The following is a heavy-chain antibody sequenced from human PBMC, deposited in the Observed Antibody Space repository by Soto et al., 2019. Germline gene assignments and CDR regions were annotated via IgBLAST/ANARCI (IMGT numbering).Heavy chain of an antibody. CDR3: AREFRGYSDGRGYFEN. Sequence: QVQLVESGGGVVQPGRSLRLSCAASGFTFTRNGMHWVRQAPGKGLEWVAAIWYDGSHKYHADSVKGRFTISRDNSKNTLYLEMNSRRADDTAVYYCAREFRGYSDGRGYFENWGQGTLVTVSS. CDR1: GFTFTRNG. CDR2: IWYDGSHK. J-gene: IGHJ4*02. D-gene: IGHD5-18*01. V-gene: IGHV3-33*01.